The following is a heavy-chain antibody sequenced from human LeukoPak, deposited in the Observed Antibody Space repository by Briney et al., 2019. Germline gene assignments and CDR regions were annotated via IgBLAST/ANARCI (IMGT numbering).Heavy chain of an antibody. CDR3: ARRTDYMDV. CDR1: GGSISSYY. CDR2: IYTSGST. Sequence: ASETLSLTCAVSGGSISSYYWSWIRQPPGKGLEWIGYIYTSGSTNYNPSLKSRVTISVDTSKNQFSLKLSSVTAADTAVYYCARRTDYMDVWGKGTTVTVSS. J-gene: IGHJ6*03. V-gene: IGHV4-4*09. D-gene: IGHD2-2*01.